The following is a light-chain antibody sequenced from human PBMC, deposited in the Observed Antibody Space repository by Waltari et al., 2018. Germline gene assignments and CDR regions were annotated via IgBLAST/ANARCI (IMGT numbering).Light chain of an antibody. CDR1: SSDVGGYNY. V-gene: IGLV2-14*03. Sequence: QSALTQPASVSGSPGQSITISCTGTSSDVGGYNYVSWYQQHPGKAPKLMIYDVSNRPSWLFNRFSGSKSGNTASLTISGLQAEDEADYYCSSYTSSNTWVFGGGTKLTVL. CDR3: SSYTSSNTWV. CDR2: DVS. J-gene: IGLJ3*02.